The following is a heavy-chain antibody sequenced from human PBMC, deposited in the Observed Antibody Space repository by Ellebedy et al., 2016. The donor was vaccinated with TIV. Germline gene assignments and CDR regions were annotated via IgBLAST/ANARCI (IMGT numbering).Heavy chain of an antibody. CDR1: GFTFSSYA. CDR2: IYSGGST. J-gene: IGHJ6*02. V-gene: IGHV3-NL1*01. D-gene: IGHD2-15*01. CDR3: AKDSTPMDV. Sequence: GGSLRLSCSASGFTFSSYAMHWVRQAPGKGLEWVSVIYSGGSTYYADSVKGRFTISRDNSKNTLYLQMNSLRGDDTAVYYCAKDSTPMDVWGQGTSVTVSS.